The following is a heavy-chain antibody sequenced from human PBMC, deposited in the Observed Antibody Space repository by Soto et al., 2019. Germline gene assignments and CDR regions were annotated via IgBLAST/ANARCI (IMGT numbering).Heavy chain of an antibody. D-gene: IGHD3-10*01. J-gene: IGHJ6*03. V-gene: IGHV3-72*01. CDR3: AREGAYYYGSGSYYRRPYYYYYMDV. Sequence: EVQLVESGGGLVQPRGSLSVSCAASGFTFSDHYMDWVRQAPGNGLEWVGRTRNKANSYTTEYAASVKGRFTISRDDSKNSLYLQMNSLKTEDTAVYYCAREGAYYYGSGSYYRRPYYYYYMDVWGKGTTVTVSS. CDR2: TRNKANSYTT. CDR1: GFTFSDHY.